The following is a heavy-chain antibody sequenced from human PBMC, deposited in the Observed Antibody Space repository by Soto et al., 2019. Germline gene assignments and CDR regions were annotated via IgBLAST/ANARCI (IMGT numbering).Heavy chain of an antibody. J-gene: IGHJ4*02. V-gene: IGHV5-51*01. CDR3: ARLYSSSSSEYFDY. CDR2: IYPEDSDT. D-gene: IGHD6-6*01. Sequence: GESLKISCKTSGYIFSTSWIGWVRQMPGTGLEWMGVIYPEDSDTRYSPSFQGLVSISADKSINTAYLQWSSLKASDTAIYYCARLYSSSSSEYFDYWGQATPLTVSS. CDR1: GYIFSTSW.